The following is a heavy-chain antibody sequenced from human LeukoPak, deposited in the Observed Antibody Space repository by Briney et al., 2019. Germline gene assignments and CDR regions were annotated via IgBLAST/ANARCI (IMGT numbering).Heavy chain of an antibody. V-gene: IGHV4-59*01. J-gene: IGHJ4*01. Sequence: PSETLSLTCTVSGGSITSYYYTWIRQPPGKGLEWIGYIYYSGNTNYNPSLKSRVTMSLDMSKNQFSLRLTSVTAADTAVYHCAREDSGTSIDYWGQGTLVTVSS. CDR3: AREDSGTSIDY. D-gene: IGHD1-26*01. CDR1: GGSITSYY. CDR2: IYYSGNT.